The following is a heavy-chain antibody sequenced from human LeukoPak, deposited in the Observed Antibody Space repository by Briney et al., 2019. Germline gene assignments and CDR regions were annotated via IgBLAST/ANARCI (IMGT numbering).Heavy chain of an antibody. CDR1: GFTFSNYG. CDR3: ARDQSYYGSGSVGNWFDP. J-gene: IGHJ5*02. CDR2: LVYDGFYK. D-gene: IGHD3-10*01. Sequence: GRSLRLSCAASGFTFSNYGMHWVRQAPGKGLEWVALLVYDGFYKYYADSVKGRFTISRDNAKNSLYLQMNSLRAEDTAVYYCARDQSYYGSGSVGNWFDPWGQGTLVTVSS. V-gene: IGHV3-30*03.